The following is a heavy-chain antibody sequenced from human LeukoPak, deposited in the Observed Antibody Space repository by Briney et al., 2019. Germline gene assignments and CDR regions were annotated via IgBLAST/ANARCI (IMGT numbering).Heavy chain of an antibody. V-gene: IGHV1-18*01. CDR2: ISAYNGNT. J-gene: IGHJ4*02. CDR3: ASDIAAAGNHDY. CDR1: GYTFTSYG. Sequence: GASVKVSCKASGYTFTSYGISWVRQAPGQGLEWMGWISAYNGNTNYAQKLQGRVTMTTDTSTSTAYMELRSLRSEDTAVYYCASDIAAAGNHDYWGQGTLVTVSS. D-gene: IGHD6-13*01.